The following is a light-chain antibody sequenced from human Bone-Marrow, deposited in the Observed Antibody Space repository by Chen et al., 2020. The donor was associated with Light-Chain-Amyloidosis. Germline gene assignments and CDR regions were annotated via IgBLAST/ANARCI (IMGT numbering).Light chain of an antibody. CDR3: QQYGTSPLT. V-gene: IGKV3-20*01. CDR1: QSVSSSH. CDR2: GAT. J-gene: IGKJ4*01. Sequence: EIVLTQSPGTLSLSPGERATLSCRASQSVSSSHLAWCQQKLGQAPRLLIYGATSRATGIPDRFSGSGSGTDFTLTISRLDPEDFAVYYCQQYGTSPLTFGGGTKVEIK.